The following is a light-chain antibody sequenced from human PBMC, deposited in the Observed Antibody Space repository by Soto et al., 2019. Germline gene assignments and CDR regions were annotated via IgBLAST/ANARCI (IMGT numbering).Light chain of an antibody. V-gene: IGKV1-39*01. CDR2: AES. CDR1: QTISMY. Sequence: DIQMTQSPSSLSASVGDRVNITCRASQTISMYLNWYQQKPGKAPILLLSAESHLQSGVPSRFSGGGSGTDFTLSINGLQPEDSATYFCQQSFSTPPLTFGGGTKVEIK. CDR3: QQSFSTPPLT. J-gene: IGKJ4*01.